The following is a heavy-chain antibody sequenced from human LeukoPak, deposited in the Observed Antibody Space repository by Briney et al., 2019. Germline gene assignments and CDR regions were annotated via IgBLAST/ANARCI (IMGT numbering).Heavy chain of an antibody. Sequence: TSGTLSLTCAVSGGSISSSNWWSWVRQPPGKGLEWIGEIYHSGSTNYNPSLKSRVTISVDKSKNQFSLQLNSVTPEDTAVYYCARSPGDPGALAFDIWGQGTMVTVSS. D-gene: IGHD7-27*01. J-gene: IGHJ3*02. V-gene: IGHV4-4*02. CDR1: GGSISSSNW. CDR3: ARSPGDPGALAFDI. CDR2: IYHSGST.